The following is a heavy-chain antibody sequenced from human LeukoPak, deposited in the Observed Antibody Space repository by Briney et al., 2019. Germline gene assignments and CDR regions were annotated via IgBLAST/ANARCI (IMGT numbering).Heavy chain of an antibody. D-gene: IGHD1-1*01. Sequence: SQTLSLTCAISGDSVSSNSATWNWIRQSPSRGLEWLGRTYYRSKWFIEYAVSVKSRLTINPDTSKNQFSLHLDSVTPEDTAMYYCTKQTAPSRNDYYGMDVWGQGTTVTVPS. J-gene: IGHJ6*02. CDR2: TYYRSKWFI. CDR3: TKQTAPSRNDYYGMDV. V-gene: IGHV6-1*01. CDR1: GDSVSSNSAT.